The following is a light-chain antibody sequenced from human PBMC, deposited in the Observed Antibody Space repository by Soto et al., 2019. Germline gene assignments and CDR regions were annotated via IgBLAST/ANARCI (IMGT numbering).Light chain of an antibody. CDR3: SSYTSSSTLEVV. CDR2: DVS. V-gene: IGLV2-14*01. CDR1: SRDDGGYNY. J-gene: IGLJ2*01. Sequence: QSALTQPASVSGSPGQSITISCTGTSRDDGGYNYVSWYQQHPGKAPKLMIYDVSNRPSGVSNRFSGSKSGNTASLTISGLQAEDEADYYCSSYTSSSTLEVVFGGGTKLTVL.